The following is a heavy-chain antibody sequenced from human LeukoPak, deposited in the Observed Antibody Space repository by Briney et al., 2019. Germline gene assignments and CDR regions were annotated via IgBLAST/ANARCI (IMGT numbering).Heavy chain of an antibody. CDR3: ASAVAATPRLDP. CDR2: ISAYNGNT. CDR1: GYTFTSYG. Sequence: ASVKVSCKASGYTFTSYGISWVRQAPGQGLEWMGWISAYNGNTNYAQKLQGRVTMTTDTSTSTAYMEPRSLRSDDTAVYYCASAVAATPRLDPWGQGTLVTVSS. D-gene: IGHD2-15*01. V-gene: IGHV1-18*01. J-gene: IGHJ5*02.